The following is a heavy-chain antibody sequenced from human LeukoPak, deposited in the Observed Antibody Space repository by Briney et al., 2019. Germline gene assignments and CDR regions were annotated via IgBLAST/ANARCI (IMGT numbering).Heavy chain of an antibody. V-gene: IGHV3-7*01. J-gene: IGHJ4*02. Sequence: GGSLRLSWAASGFTFSDYWMAWVRQAPGKGLEWVANIKQDGSNSYYLDSVRGRFTISRDNAKNSLFLQMNSLRAEDTAVYYCANLWEMGYWGQGTLVTVSS. CDR2: IKQDGSNS. CDR3: ANLWEMGY. D-gene: IGHD5-24*01. CDR1: GFTFSDYW.